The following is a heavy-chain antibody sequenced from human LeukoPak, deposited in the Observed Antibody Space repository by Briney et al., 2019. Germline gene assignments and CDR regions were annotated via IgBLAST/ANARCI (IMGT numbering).Heavy chain of an antibody. CDR2: IRPDGHNK. Sequence: PGGSLRLSCAASGFIFIGYGMPWVRQAPGKGPEWVAFIRPDGHNKYYADSVKGRFMISRDNSKNTVDLQMNSLRGDDTAMYYCAKEGAASWDVDVWGKGTTVTVSS. D-gene: IGHD3-3*02. CDR1: GFIFIGYG. CDR3: AKEGAASWDVDV. V-gene: IGHV3-30*02. J-gene: IGHJ6*04.